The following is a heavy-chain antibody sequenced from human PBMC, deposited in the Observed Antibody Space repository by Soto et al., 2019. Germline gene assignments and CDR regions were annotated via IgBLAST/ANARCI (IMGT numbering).Heavy chain of an antibody. J-gene: IGHJ4*02. CDR1: GGSFSGYY. Sequence: SETLSLTCAVYGGSFSGYYWSWIRQPPGKGLEWIGEINHSGSTNYNPSLKSRVTISVDTSKNQISLKLSSVTAADTAVYYCARGYSSGWYGQRVYFGYWGQGTLVTVSS. D-gene: IGHD6-19*01. CDR2: INHSGST. CDR3: ARGYSSGWYGQRVYFGY. V-gene: IGHV4-34*01.